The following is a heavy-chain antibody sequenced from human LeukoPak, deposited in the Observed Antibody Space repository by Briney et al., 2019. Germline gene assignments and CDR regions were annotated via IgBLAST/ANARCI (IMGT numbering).Heavy chain of an antibody. D-gene: IGHD3-22*01. Sequence: SETLSLTCSVSGGSIDTTYWSWIRQPPGKGLEWIGNIHYSGSTNYNSSLKSRVTISVDTSKNQFSLKMISVTTADTAVYYCARVPDYCDSSGSQYYYYGMDVWGQGTTVTVSS. CDR1: GGSIDTTY. V-gene: IGHV4-59*01. J-gene: IGHJ6*02. CDR3: ARVPDYCDSSGSQYYYYGMDV. CDR2: IHYSGST.